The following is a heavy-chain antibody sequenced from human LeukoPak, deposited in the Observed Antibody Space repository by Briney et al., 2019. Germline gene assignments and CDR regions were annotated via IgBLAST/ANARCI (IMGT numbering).Heavy chain of an antibody. Sequence: PGGSLRPSCSASGFPFSSYAMHWVRQAPGKGLEYVSAISDSGGSTYYADSVKGRFTISRDNSKNTLYLQMSSLRAEDPAVYFCVHGYSFGPYGMDVWGQGTTVTVSS. J-gene: IGHJ6*02. D-gene: IGHD4-17*01. CDR1: GFPFSSYA. V-gene: IGHV3-64D*09. CDR3: VHGYSFGPYGMDV. CDR2: ISDSGGST.